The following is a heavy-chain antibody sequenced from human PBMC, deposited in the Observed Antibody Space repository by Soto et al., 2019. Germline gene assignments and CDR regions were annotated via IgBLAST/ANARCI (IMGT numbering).Heavy chain of an antibody. CDR3: ARDSIGTSSSWFYYYYYYGMDV. CDR1: GYTFTSYD. J-gene: IGHJ6*02. CDR2: MNPNNGNT. D-gene: IGHD6-13*01. Sequence: ASVKVSCKASGYTFTSYDINWVRQATGQGLEWMGWMNPNNGNTGYAQKFQGRVTMTRNTSISTAYMELSSLRSEDTAVYYCARDSIGTSSSWFYYYYYYGMDVWGQGTTVTVSS. V-gene: IGHV1-8*01.